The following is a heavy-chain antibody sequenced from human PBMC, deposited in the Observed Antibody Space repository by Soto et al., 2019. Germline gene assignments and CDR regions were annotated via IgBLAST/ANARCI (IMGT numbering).Heavy chain of an antibody. CDR3: ARDEGYYDSSGYYY. CDR1: GFTVSSNY. J-gene: IGHJ4*02. D-gene: IGHD3-22*01. Sequence: QPGGSLRLSCAASGFTVSSNYMSWVRQAPGKGLEWVSVIYSGGSTYYADSVKGRFTISRDNSKNTLYLQMNSLRAEDTAVYYCARDEGYYDSSGYYYWGQGTLVTVSS. CDR2: IYSGGST. V-gene: IGHV3-53*01.